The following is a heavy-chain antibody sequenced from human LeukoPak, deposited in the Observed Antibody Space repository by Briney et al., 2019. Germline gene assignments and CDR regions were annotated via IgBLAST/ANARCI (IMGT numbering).Heavy chain of an antibody. D-gene: IGHD3-3*01. Sequence: SETLSLTCAVYGGSFSGYYWSWIRQPPGKGLEWIGEINHSGSTNYNPSLKSRVTISVDTSKNQFSLKLSSVTAADTAVYYCARGRSSRDFWSGYSHHWFDPWGQGTLVTVSS. V-gene: IGHV4-34*01. CDR1: GGSFSGYY. CDR3: ARGRSSRDFWSGYSHHWFDP. CDR2: INHSGST. J-gene: IGHJ5*02.